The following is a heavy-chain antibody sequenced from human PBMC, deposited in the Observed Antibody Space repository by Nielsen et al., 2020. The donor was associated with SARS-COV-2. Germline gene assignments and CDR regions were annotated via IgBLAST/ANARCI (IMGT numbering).Heavy chain of an antibody. D-gene: IGHD3-16*01. CDR1: GYTFTSYY. Sequence: ASVKVSCKASGYTFTSYYMHWVRQAPGQGLEWMGWISPDDDDTYFAQKFPGRVTMTTDTSTNTAYMELRSLRSDDTAVYFCARFSDYESLQYGLDVWGQGATVTVSS. CDR2: ISPDDDDT. CDR3: ARFSDYESLQYGLDV. V-gene: IGHV1-18*04. J-gene: IGHJ6*02.